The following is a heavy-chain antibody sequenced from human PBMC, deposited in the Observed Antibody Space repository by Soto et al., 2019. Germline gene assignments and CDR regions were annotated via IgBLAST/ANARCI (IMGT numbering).Heavy chain of an antibody. CDR3: ARGINAGVDY. Sequence: XSVKVSCKASGYTFTSYDVNCVRQALGQGLEWMGWMRPIGGYIGYAQNFQGRVTMTRDISLNTAYMELNSLTSEDTAVYYCARGINAGVDYSGQGTLVTVSS. V-gene: IGHV1-8*01. CDR1: GYTFTSYD. J-gene: IGHJ4*02. CDR2: MRPIGGYI. D-gene: IGHD1-26*01.